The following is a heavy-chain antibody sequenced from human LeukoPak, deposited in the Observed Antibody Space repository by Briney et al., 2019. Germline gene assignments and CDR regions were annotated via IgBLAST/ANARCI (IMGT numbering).Heavy chain of an antibody. D-gene: IGHD3/OR15-3a*01. J-gene: IGHJ4*02. Sequence: GGSLRLSCAASGFTVSNNYMSWVRQAPGKGLEWVSVIYSNGNTYYADSVKGRFTISRDNSKNTLYLQMNSLRAEDTAVYYCARDGLDRGSREYYFNFWGQGTLVTVSS. CDR2: IYSNGNT. CDR3: ARDGLDRGSREYYFNF. CDR1: GFTVSNNY. V-gene: IGHV3-53*01.